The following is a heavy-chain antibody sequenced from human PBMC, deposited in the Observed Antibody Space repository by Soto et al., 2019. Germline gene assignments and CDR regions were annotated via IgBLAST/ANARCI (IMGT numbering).Heavy chain of an antibody. D-gene: IGHD3-10*01. J-gene: IGHJ4*02. V-gene: IGHV2-5*02. CDR3: AHRAYYYGSGSYYTH. CDR1: GFSLSTREVG. Sequence: SGPTLVNPTQTLTLTFTFSGFSLSTREVGVGWIRQPPGKALEWLALIYWDDDKRYRPSLKSRLTIAKDTSKNLVILIMTNMEPEDTATYYCAHRAYYYGSGSYYTHWGQGILVTVSS. CDR2: IYWDDDK.